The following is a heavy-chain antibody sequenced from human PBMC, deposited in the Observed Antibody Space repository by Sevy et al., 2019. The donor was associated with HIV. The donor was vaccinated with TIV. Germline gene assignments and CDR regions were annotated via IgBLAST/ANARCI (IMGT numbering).Heavy chain of an antibody. CDR1: GGSISSGGYY. Sequence: SETLSLTCTVSGGSISSGGYYWSWIRQHPGKGLEWIGYIYYSGSTYYNPSLKSRVTISVVTSKNQFSLKLSSVTAADTAVYYCARVAARDYCSGGSCYYYFDYWGQGTLVTVSS. V-gene: IGHV4-31*03. CDR2: IYYSGST. J-gene: IGHJ4*02. D-gene: IGHD2-15*01. CDR3: ARVAARDYCSGGSCYYYFDY.